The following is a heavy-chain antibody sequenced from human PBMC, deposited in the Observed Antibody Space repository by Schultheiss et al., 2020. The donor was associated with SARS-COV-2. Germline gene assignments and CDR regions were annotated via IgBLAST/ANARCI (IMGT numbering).Heavy chain of an antibody. D-gene: IGHD1-14*01. CDR1: GGSISSYY. CDR3: ARGMRPMDV. V-gene: IGHV4-59*08. Sequence: SETLSLTCTVSGGSISSYYWSWIRQPPGKGLEWIGYIYYSGSTYYNPSLKSRVTISVDTSKNQYSLKVSSVTAADTAVYYCARGMRPMDVWGQGATVTVSS. CDR2: IYYSGST. J-gene: IGHJ6*02.